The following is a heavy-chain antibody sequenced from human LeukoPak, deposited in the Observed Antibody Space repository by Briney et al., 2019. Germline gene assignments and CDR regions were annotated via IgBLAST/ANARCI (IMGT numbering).Heavy chain of an antibody. CDR2: ISGSGGST. CDR3: AKGARQQLPYYYYMDV. Sequence: PGGSLRLSCAASGFTFSSYAMSWVRQAPGKGLEWVSAISGSGGSTYYADSVKGRFTISRDNSKNTLYLQMNSLRAEDTAVYYCAKGARQQLPYYYYMDVWGKGTTVTVSS. D-gene: IGHD6-13*01. CDR1: GFTFSSYA. J-gene: IGHJ6*03. V-gene: IGHV3-23*01.